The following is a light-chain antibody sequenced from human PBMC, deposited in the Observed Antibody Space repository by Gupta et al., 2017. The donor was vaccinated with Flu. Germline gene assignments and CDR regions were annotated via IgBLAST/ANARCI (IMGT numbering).Light chain of an antibody. CDR1: QSISRSY. CDR3: HHHCSSFT. J-gene: IGKJ1*01. V-gene: IGKV3-20*01. Sequence: IVLTQSPGTLCLSPGERATLSCRARQSISRSYVAWYQQKRGQAPRLIIYGASSRAMGITVGFSGGGDHKDFTHTSSRREDEACAVYYLHHHCSSFTFGQGTKVEIK. CDR2: GAS.